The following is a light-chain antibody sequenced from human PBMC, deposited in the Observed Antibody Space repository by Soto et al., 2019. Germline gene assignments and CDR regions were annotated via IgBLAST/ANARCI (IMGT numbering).Light chain of an antibody. J-gene: IGKJ5*01. CDR2: DAS. V-gene: IGKV3-20*01. Sequence: PGERATLSCRASPSVTNFLAWYQQTPGQAPRLLIYDASNRATGIPARFSGSGSGTDYTLTISRLEPEDFAVFYCQQYGSSITFGQGTRLEIK. CDR1: PSVTNF. CDR3: QQYGSSIT.